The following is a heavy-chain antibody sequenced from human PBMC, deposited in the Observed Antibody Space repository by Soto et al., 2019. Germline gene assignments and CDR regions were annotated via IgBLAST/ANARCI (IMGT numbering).Heavy chain of an antibody. CDR3: ARQPGSISSI. Sequence: PGGSLRLSCAASGFIFSSYSMNWVRQAPGKGLEWVSSISSGSSYIYYADSVKGRFTISRDNAKNSLYLQMNSLRAEDTAVYYCARQPGSISSIWGQGTLVTVSS. CDR2: ISSGSSYI. CDR1: GFIFSSYS. J-gene: IGHJ4*02. D-gene: IGHD6-6*01. V-gene: IGHV3-21*01.